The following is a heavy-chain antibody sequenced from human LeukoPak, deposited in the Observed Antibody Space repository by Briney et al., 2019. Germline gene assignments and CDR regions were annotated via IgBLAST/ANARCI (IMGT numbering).Heavy chain of an antibody. CDR2: MYHRGRT. CDR1: GYSISSGYF. V-gene: IGHV4-38-2*02. D-gene: IGHD2-15*01. Sequence: SETLSLTCAVSGYSISSGYFWGWIRQPSGKGLEWIASMYHRGRTYHNPSLKSRVTISEDRSKNQFSLKLSSVTAADTAVYYCARDADILAAFDIWGQGTMVTVSS. J-gene: IGHJ3*02. CDR3: ARDADILAAFDI.